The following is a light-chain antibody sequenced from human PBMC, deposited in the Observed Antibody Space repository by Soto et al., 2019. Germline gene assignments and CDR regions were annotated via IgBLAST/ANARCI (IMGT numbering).Light chain of an antibody. CDR2: AAS. V-gene: IGKV1-9*01. Sequence: IQFTQSPSSLSASVGDRVTITCRASQGISSYLAWYQQKPGKAPKLLIYAASTLQSGVPSRFSGSGSGTDFTLTISSLQPEDFATYYCEQLNSYPLAFGAGTKVDI. CDR1: QGISSY. CDR3: EQLNSYPLA. J-gene: IGKJ4*01.